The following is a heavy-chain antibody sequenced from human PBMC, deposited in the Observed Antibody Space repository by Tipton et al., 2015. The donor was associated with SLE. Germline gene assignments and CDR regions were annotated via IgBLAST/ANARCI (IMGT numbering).Heavy chain of an antibody. CDR1: GFTFSSYG. Sequence: SLRLSCAASGFTFSSYGMHWVRRAPGKGLEWVAFIRYDGSNKYYADSVKGRFTISRDNSKNTLYLQMNGLRAEDTAVYYCAKGEYSSSSGWYFDLWGRGTLVTVSS. CDR3: AKGEYSSSSGWYFDL. D-gene: IGHD6-6*01. J-gene: IGHJ2*01. V-gene: IGHV3-30*02. CDR2: IRYDGSNK.